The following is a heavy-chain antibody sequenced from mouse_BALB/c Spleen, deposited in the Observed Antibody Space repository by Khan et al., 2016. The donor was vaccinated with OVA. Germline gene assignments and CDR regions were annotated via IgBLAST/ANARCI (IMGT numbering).Heavy chain of an antibody. Sequence: EVQLQESGGDLVKPGGSLKLSCAASGFTFSTYGMSWVRQTPDKRLEWVAAISSGGSYTYYPDSVKGRFTISRDNAQNTLYLQMSSLKSDDTAMYYCTRLAYYYNSEGFAYWGQGTLVTVSA. CDR3: TRLAYYYNSEGFAY. CDR2: ISSGGSYT. CDR1: GFTFSTYG. V-gene: IGHV5-6*01. D-gene: IGHD1-1*01. J-gene: IGHJ3*01.